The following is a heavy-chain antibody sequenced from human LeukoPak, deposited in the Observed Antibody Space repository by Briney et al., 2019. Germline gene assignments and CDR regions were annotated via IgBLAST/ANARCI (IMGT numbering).Heavy chain of an antibody. V-gene: IGHV1-69*13. CDR3: ARSWQAYYYYYMDV. J-gene: IGHJ6*03. CDR1: GYTFTSYG. D-gene: IGHD6-13*01. CDR2: IIPIFGTA. Sequence: GASVKVSCKASGYTFTSYGISWVRQAPGQGLEWMGGIIPIFGTANYAQKFQGRVTITADESTSTAYMELSSLRSEDTAVYYCARSWQAYYYYYMDVWGKGTTVTISS.